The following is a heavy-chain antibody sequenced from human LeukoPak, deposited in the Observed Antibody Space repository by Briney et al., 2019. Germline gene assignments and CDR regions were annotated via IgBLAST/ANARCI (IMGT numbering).Heavy chain of an antibody. CDR1: GFTFSTYA. V-gene: IGHV3-30-3*01. Sequence: GGSLRLSCAASGFTFSTYAMHWVRQAPGKGLEWVAVISNDGNTIHYADSVKGRFTISRDNSKNTLYLQMDSLRPEDTAIYYCARSGGLPKFDWWGQGTLVTVSS. CDR3: ARSGGLPKFDW. J-gene: IGHJ4*02. CDR2: ISNDGNTI.